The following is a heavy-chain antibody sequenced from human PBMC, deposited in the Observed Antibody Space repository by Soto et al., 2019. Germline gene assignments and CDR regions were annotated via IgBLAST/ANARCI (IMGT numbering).Heavy chain of an antibody. CDR3: THRLVGSGQGY. CDR2: IHWNDDN. J-gene: IGHJ4*02. CDR1: GFSLTTGRVG. Sequence: QITLEETGPTLVKPTQTLTLTCTFSGFSLTTGRVGVGWIRQPPGKALEWLAVIHWNDDNHYSPSLKSRLTITKDTSKNQVVLTPTNMDPVDTATYYCTHRLVGSGQGYWGQGTLVTVSS. V-gene: IGHV2-5*01. D-gene: IGHD2-15*01.